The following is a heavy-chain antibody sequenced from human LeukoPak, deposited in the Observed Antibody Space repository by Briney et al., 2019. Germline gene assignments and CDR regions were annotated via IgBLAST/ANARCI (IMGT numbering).Heavy chain of an antibody. J-gene: IGHJ4*02. CDR2: INPSSGAT. D-gene: IGHD6-19*01. V-gene: IGHV1-2*02. CDR3: AREGWDQRDTGAFDY. CDR1: GFTFTGYY. Sequence: ASVKVSCKASGFTFTGYYMHWVRQAPGQGLDYMGWINPSSGATNSAQKFQGRVTLTRDTSISTIYMELINLTSDDTAVYYCAREGWDQRDTGAFDYWGQGTLVTVSS.